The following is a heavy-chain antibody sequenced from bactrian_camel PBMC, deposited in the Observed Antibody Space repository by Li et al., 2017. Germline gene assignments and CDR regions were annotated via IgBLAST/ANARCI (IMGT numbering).Heavy chain of an antibody. Sequence: DVQLVESGGGSVQAGGSLRLSCAASGYTFSTYYMAWFRQAPGNEREAVAFIDTSGGTNYAYSVAGRFTISTDNAKTTMYLQMNSLRSEDTALYYCTTDPEGGGIWFPMAFGYWGQGTQVTVS. D-gene: IGHD2*01. V-gene: IGHV3S10*01. J-gene: IGHJ6*01. CDR3: TTDPEGGGIWFPMAFGY. CDR1: GYTFSTYY. CDR2: IDTSGGT.